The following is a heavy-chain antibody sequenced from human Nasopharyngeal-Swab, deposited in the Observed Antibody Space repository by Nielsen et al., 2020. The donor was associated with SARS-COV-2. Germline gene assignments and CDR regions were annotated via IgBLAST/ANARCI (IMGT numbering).Heavy chain of an antibody. Sequence: SETLSLTCAVHGGSLSGHQGNWNRHSPETGLGWIGEISESGSASFQTSLKGRVTISLDTSKIQFSLKMTSLTAADTAVYYCARGAESTTPHYVHYGLDVWGQGTTVTVSS. J-gene: IGHJ6*02. D-gene: IGHD4-17*01. CDR2: ISESGSA. V-gene: IGHV4-34*01. CDR3: ARGAESTTPHYVHYGLDV. CDR1: GGSLSGHQ.